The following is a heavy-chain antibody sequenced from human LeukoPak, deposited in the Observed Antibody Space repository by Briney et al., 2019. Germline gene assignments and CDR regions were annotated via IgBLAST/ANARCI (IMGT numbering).Heavy chain of an antibody. Sequence: GGSLRLSCAASGFTFSNACMSWVRQAPGKGLEWVARIKSKTDGGTTDYAAPVKGRFTISRDDSKNTLYLQMNSLRTEDTAVYYCTTGVGALNYWGQGTLVTVSS. V-gene: IGHV3-15*01. D-gene: IGHD1-26*01. CDR1: GFTFSNAC. CDR3: TTGVGALNY. J-gene: IGHJ4*02. CDR2: IKSKTDGGTT.